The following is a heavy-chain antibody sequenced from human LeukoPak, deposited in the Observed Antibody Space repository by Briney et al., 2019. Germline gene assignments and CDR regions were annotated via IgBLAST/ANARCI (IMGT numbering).Heavy chain of an antibody. CDR2: ISHSGNT. Sequence: SETLSLSCGVYGGSFNGYYWSWIRQPPGKGLKWIGEISHSGNTNYNPSLKSRVTMSVDMSTKQLSLRLSSVTAADTAVYYCARCLIVTVAARGYRCYMDVWGNGTTVAVSS. CDR1: GGSFNGYY. D-gene: IGHD2-21*02. J-gene: IGHJ6*03. V-gene: IGHV4-34*01. CDR3: ARCLIVTVAARGYRCYMDV.